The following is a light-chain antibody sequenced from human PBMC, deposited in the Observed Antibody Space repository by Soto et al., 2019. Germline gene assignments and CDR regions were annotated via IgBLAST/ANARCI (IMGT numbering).Light chain of an antibody. Sequence: EIVLTLSQGPLTLSQGERATLSCRASQSVGNNQLAWYQQKPGQAPRLLIYGASSRAAGIPDRFGGSGTGTDLTLTICRLAPEDVAVYYCQQHGYLPYTFAQGTKVDIK. V-gene: IGKV3-20*01. CDR1: QSVGNNQ. J-gene: IGKJ2*01. CDR3: QQHGYLPYT. CDR2: GAS.